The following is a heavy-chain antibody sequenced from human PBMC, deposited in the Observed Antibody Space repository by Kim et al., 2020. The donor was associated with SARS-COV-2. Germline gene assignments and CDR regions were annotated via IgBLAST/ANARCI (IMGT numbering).Heavy chain of an antibody. CDR3: AREGITEAADY. CDR2: DK. D-gene: IGHD6-13*01. Sequence: DKYNVDSVRGRFTITSDHARNSLCLQMDSLRAEDTAVYYCAREGITEAADYWGQGTLVTVSS. J-gene: IGHJ4*02. V-gene: IGHV3-7*01.